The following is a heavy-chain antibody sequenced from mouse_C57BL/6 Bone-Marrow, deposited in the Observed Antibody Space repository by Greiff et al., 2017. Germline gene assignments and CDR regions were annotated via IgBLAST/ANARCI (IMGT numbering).Heavy chain of an antibody. D-gene: IGHD1-1*01. Sequence: QVQLQQSGAELARPGASVKLSCKASGYTFTSYGISWVKQRNGQGLEWIGEIYPRSGNNYYNEKFKGKATLTADKSSSTAYMELRSLTSEDSAVYFCARKGYGGAYWGQGTLVTVSA. V-gene: IGHV1-81*01. CDR3: ARKGYGGAY. CDR2: IYPRSGNN. CDR1: GYTFTSYG. J-gene: IGHJ3*01.